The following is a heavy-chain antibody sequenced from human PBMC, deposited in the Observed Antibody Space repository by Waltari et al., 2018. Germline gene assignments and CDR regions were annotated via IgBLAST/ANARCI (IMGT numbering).Heavy chain of an antibody. CDR1: GGTFSSYA. CDR3: ARDSNSGSYRGGFDY. V-gene: IGHV1-69*08. CDR2: IIPIFCTA. Sequence: QVQLVQSGAEVKKPGSSVKVSCTASGGTFSSYAISWVRQAPGQGLEWMGRIIPIFCTANYAQKFQGRVTITADKSTSTAYMELSSLRSEDTAVYYCARDSNSGSYRGGFDYWGQGTLVTVSS. J-gene: IGHJ4*02. D-gene: IGHD1-26*01.